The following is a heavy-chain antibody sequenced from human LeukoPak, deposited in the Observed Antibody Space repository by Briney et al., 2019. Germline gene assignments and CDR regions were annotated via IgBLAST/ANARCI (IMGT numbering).Heavy chain of an antibody. Sequence: PGGSLRLSCAASGFTFSSYSMNWVRQAPGKGLEWVSSISGSSTSLYYADSVKGRFTISRDNAKNTLSLQMNSLRAEDTALYYCAKYTSGWVNDYWGQGTLVTVSS. CDR1: GFTFSSYS. J-gene: IGHJ4*02. CDR3: AKYTSGWVNDY. CDR2: ISGSSTSL. V-gene: IGHV3-21*04. D-gene: IGHD6-19*01.